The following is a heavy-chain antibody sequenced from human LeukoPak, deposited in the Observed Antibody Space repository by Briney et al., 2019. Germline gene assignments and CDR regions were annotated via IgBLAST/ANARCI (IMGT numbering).Heavy chain of an antibody. D-gene: IGHD3-9*01. CDR2: IYYSGST. Sequence: PSETLSLTCTVSGGSISSSSYYWGWIRQPPGKGLEWIGSIYYSGSTNYNPSLKSRVTISVDTSKNQFSLKLSSVTAADTAVYYCARGTGLRYFDWRTDSDYYYYYMDVWGKGTTVTVSS. CDR1: GGSISSSSYY. J-gene: IGHJ6*03. CDR3: ARGTGLRYFDWRTDSDYYYYYMDV. V-gene: IGHV4-39*07.